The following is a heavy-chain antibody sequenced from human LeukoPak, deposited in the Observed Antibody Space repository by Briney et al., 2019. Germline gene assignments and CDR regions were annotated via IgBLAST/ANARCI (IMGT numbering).Heavy chain of an antibody. V-gene: IGHV4-4*02. CDR1: GGSISSINL. CDR3: AGLEGRYSTGLYYYFDY. Sequence: SETLSLTCAVSGGSISSINLWSWVRQPPGKGLEWIGEMYLSGTTHYNPSLKSRVTISIDMSRNQLSLELSSVTAADTAVYYCAGLEGRYSTGLYYYFDYWGQGILVTVSS. CDR2: MYLSGTT. D-gene: IGHD6-19*01. J-gene: IGHJ4*02.